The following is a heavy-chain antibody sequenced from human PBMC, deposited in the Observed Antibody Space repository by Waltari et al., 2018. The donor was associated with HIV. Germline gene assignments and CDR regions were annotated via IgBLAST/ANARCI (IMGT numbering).Heavy chain of an antibody. V-gene: IGHV3-74*01. CDR3: ARDLYSSGWYPEYFQH. D-gene: IGHD6-19*01. CDR1: GFTFSSYW. CDR2: INSDGGSK. Sequence: EVQLVESGGGLVQPGGSLRLSCAASGFTFSSYWMHWVRQAPGKGLVWVSRINSDGGSKIYADSVKGRFTISRDNAKNTLYLQMNSLRAEDTAVYYCARDLYSSGWYPEYFQHWGQGTLVTVSS. J-gene: IGHJ1*01.